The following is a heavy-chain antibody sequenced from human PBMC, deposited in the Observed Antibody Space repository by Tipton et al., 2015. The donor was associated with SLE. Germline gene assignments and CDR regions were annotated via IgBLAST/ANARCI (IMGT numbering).Heavy chain of an antibody. D-gene: IGHD5-18*01. V-gene: IGHV4-59*01. CDR1: GGSISTFY. CDR3: ASLRGHSFGYDY. CDR2: IYNSGNT. Sequence: TLSLTCTVSGGSISTFYWGWIRQPPGKGLEWIGYIYNSGNTDYNPSFKSRVTMSVDTSKNQFSLKLNSVTTADTAVYYCASLRGHSFGYDYWGRGTLVTVSS. J-gene: IGHJ4*02.